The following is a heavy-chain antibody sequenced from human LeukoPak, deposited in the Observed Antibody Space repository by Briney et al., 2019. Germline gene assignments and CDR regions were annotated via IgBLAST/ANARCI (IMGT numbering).Heavy chain of an antibody. CDR1: GGTFSSCA. V-gene: IGHV1-69*04. CDR2: IIPILGIA. J-gene: IGHJ4*02. CDR3: ASPHISSGYYYPFDY. Sequence: SVKVSCKASGGTFSSCAISWVRQAPGQGLEWMGRIIPILGIANYAQKFQGRVTITADKSTSTAYMELSSLRSEDTAVYYCASPHISSGYYYPFDYWGQGTLVTVSS. D-gene: IGHD3-22*01.